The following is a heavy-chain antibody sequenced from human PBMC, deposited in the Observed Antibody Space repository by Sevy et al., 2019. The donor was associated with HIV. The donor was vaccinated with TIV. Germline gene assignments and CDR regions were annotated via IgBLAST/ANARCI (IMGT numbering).Heavy chain of an antibody. CDR3: ARGDFPVVEPEPIYLRGFDI. V-gene: IGHV4-34*01. CDR2: ISHSGTA. CDR1: GGPFSGYD. Sequence: SETLSLTCAVSGGPFSGYDWSWIRQPPGKGLEWIGMISHSGTATYNPTVKSRVTISADTSRNRLYLRLNSVTDADKAVYYCARGDFPVVEPEPIYLRGFDIWGQGTVVTVSS. J-gene: IGHJ3*02. D-gene: IGHD2-2*01.